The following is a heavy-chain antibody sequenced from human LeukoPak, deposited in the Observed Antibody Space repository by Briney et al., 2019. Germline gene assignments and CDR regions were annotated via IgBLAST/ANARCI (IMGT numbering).Heavy chain of an antibody. Sequence: ASVKVSCKASGYTFTSYGISWVRQAPGQGLEWMGWISAYNGNTNYAQKLQGRVTMTTDTSTSTAYMELRSLRSDDTAVYYCARDAIAAASDYYYGMDVWGQGTTVTVSS. D-gene: IGHD6-13*01. J-gene: IGHJ6*02. V-gene: IGHV1-18*01. CDR3: ARDAIAAASDYYYGMDV. CDR2: ISAYNGNT. CDR1: GYTFTSYG.